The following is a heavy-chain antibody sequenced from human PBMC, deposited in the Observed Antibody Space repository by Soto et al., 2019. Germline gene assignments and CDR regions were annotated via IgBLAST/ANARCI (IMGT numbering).Heavy chain of an antibody. CDR2: INPSGGST. V-gene: IGHV1-46*01. Sequence: QVQLVQSGAEVKKPGASVKVSCKASGYTFTSYYMHWVRQAPGQGLEWMGIINPSGGSTSYAQKFQGRVNMTRDTSTITVYMELSSLRSEDTAVYYCASGAYGPLDYWGQGTLVTVSS. CDR1: GYTFTSYY. D-gene: IGHD3-10*01. J-gene: IGHJ4*02. CDR3: ASGAYGPLDY.